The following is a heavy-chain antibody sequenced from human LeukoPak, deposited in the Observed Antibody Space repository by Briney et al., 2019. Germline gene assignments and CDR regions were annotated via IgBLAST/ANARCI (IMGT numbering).Heavy chain of an antibody. V-gene: IGHV4-34*01. CDR2: INHSGST. J-gene: IGHJ5*02. D-gene: IGHD3-10*01. CDR3: ARGGMELLT. CDR1: GGSFSGYY. Sequence: PSETLSLTCAAYGGSFSGYYWTWIRQPPGKGLEWIGEINHSGSTNYNPSLKSRVTISVDTSKNQFSLKLTSVTAADTAVYYCARGGMELLTWGQGTLVTVSS.